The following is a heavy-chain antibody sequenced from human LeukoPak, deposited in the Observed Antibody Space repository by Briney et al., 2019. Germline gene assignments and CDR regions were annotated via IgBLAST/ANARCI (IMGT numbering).Heavy chain of an antibody. V-gene: IGHV3-74*01. D-gene: IGHD6-19*01. CDR2: INTDGTVI. CDR3: ATKQWLAPPPDS. Sequence: GGPLRLSCAASVFTSSKYWMLCVRQAPGKGLESVSRINTDGTVITYADSVKGRFTVSRDNADNTMFLQMNGGRDEDTAVYYCATKQWLAPPPDSWGQGTPVTVSS. J-gene: IGHJ4*02. CDR1: VFTSSKYW.